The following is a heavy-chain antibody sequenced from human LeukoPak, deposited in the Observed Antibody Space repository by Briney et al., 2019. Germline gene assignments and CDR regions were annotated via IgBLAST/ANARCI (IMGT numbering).Heavy chain of an antibody. CDR1: GFTFSSYS. CDR2: ISSSSSTI. D-gene: IGHD4-17*01. V-gene: IGHV3-48*01. J-gene: IGHJ4*02. Sequence: PGGSLRLSCAASGFTFSSYSMNWVRQAPGKGLEWVSYISSSSSTIYYADSVKGRFTISRDNAKNSLYLQMNSLRAEDTAVYYCARDQHYGDYVSAFDYWGQGTLVTVSS. CDR3: ARDQHYGDYVSAFDY.